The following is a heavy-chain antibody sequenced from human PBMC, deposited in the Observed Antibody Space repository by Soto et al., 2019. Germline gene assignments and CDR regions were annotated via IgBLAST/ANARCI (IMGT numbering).Heavy chain of an antibody. CDR3: ARELAAAGSFDY. Sequence: GGSLRLSCAASGFTLSRYEMNWVRQAPGKGLEWISYISTSGSTIYYADSVKGRFTISRDNAKNSLYLQMNSLRAEDTAVYYCARELAAAGSFDYWGQGTLVTVSS. J-gene: IGHJ4*02. CDR1: GFTLSRYE. CDR2: ISTSGSTI. V-gene: IGHV3-48*03. D-gene: IGHD6-13*01.